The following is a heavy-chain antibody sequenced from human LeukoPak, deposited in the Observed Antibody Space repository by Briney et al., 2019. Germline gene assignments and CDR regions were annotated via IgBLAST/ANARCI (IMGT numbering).Heavy chain of an antibody. V-gene: IGHV3-11*01. J-gene: IGHJ4*02. CDR1: GFTFSTYW. D-gene: IGHD3-22*01. Sequence: GGSLRLSCAASGFTFSTYWMSWIRQAPGKGLEWVSYISSSGSTIYYADSVKGRFTISRDNAKNSLYLQMNSLRAEDTAVYYCARCDAYYYDSSGYYPVDWGQGTLVTVSS. CDR2: ISSSGSTI. CDR3: ARCDAYYYDSSGYYPVD.